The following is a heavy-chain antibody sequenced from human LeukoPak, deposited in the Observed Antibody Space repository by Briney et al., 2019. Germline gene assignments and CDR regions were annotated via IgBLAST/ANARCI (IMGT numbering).Heavy chain of an antibody. CDR3: ARCSEPYYFDY. D-gene: IGHD1-14*01. CDR1: GGSISSYY. V-gene: IGHV4-59*01. CDR2: IYYSGST. Sequence: SETLSLTCIVSGGSISSYYWSWIRQPPGKGLEWIGYIYYSGSTNYNPSLKSRVTISVDTSKNQFSLKLSSVTAADTAVYYCARCSEPYYFDYWGQGTLVTVSS. J-gene: IGHJ4*02.